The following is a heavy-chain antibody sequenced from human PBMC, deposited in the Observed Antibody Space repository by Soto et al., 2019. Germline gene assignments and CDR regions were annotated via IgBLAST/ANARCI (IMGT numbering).Heavy chain of an antibody. CDR3: ARANWYSEY. D-gene: IGHD7-27*01. V-gene: IGHV4-59*11. J-gene: IGHJ4*02. Sequence: QVQLQESGPGLVKPSETLSLTCTVSGGSISNHYWSWIRQPPGKGREWMGNIYYNGNTNKTPSLKSRVTMSVDTSKNQISLKLSSVTAADTAVYYCARANWYSEYWGQGTLVTVSS. CDR2: IYYNGNT. CDR1: GGSISNHY.